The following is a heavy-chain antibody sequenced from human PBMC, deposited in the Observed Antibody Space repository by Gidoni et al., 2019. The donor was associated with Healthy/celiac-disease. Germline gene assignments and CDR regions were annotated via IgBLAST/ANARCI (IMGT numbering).Heavy chain of an antibody. Sequence: QVQLVQSGAEVKKPGASVKVSCKASGYTFTSYDINWVRQATGQGLEWMGWMNPNSGNTGYAQKFQGRVTMTRNTSISTAYMELSSLRSEDTAVYYCARGHYYDSSGYYSYADYWGQGTLVTVSS. CDR2: MNPNSGNT. CDR3: ARGHYYDSSGYYSYADY. V-gene: IGHV1-8*01. J-gene: IGHJ4*02. D-gene: IGHD3-22*01. CDR1: GYTFTSYD.